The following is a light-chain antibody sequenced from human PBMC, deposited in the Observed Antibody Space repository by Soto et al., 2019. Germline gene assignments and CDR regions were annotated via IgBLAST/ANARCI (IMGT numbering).Light chain of an antibody. V-gene: IGKV3-20*01. Sequence: EIVLTQSPGSLSLSPGERATLSCRASQSVTSNYVAWYQQKPGQAPRLLIYAASSRTTGIQDRFSGSGSGTDFTLTISRLEPEDFAVYYCQQYGSNPSITFGQGTRLEIK. CDR3: QQYGSNPSIT. CDR1: QSVTSNY. CDR2: AAS. J-gene: IGKJ5*01.